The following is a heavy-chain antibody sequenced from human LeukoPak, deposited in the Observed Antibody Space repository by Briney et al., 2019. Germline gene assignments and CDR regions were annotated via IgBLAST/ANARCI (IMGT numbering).Heavy chain of an antibody. CDR2: ISTYKGKT. Sequence: ASVNVSFKSSVYTFANYGISWMRQAPGQGLEWMGWISTYKGKTIYAQKLQGRVTMTTDTSTSTAYMELRSLRSDDTAVYYCARDVEGTTDFDYWGQGTLVTVSS. CDR1: VYTFANYG. V-gene: IGHV1-18*01. D-gene: IGHD1-7*01. J-gene: IGHJ4*02. CDR3: ARDVEGTTDFDY.